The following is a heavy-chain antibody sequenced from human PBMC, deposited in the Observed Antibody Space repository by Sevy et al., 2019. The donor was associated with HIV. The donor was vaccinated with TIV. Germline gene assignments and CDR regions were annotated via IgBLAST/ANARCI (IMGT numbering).Heavy chain of an antibody. CDR3: ARQILGDSSTWYFLDAFDI. J-gene: IGHJ3*02. Sequence: GESLKISCKASGYSFTKYWIGWVRQMPGKGLEWMGIIYPGDSDIRYSPSFPGQVTFSVDKSISTAYLQWSSLKASDTAMYYCARQILGDSSTWYFLDAFDIWGQRTMVTVSS. D-gene: IGHD2-2*01. CDR2: IYPGDSDI. CDR1: GYSFTKYW. V-gene: IGHV5-51*01.